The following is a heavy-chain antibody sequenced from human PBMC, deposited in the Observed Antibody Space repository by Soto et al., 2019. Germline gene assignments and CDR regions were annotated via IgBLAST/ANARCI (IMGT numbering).Heavy chain of an antibody. Sequence: PSQTMSLTCTVSGGSFIDVCCSCIRQAPGKGLEWLGYIYDSGSTNYDPSVKSRVTMSVDTSKTQFSLDLGSVTAADTAVYFCAASYYAILTGHFAFDIWGHGTMVTVSS. CDR2: IYDSGST. CDR1: GGSFIDVC. CDR3: AASYYAILTGHFAFDI. D-gene: IGHD3-9*01. J-gene: IGHJ3*02. V-gene: IGHV4-59*01.